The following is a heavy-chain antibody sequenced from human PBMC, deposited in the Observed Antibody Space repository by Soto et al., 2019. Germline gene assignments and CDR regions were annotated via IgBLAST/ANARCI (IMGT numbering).Heavy chain of an antibody. CDR2: IYYGGST. V-gene: IGHV4-39*01. CDR1: GGSISSSRSY. CDR3: ARRSNSGWFFDY. Sequence: SLTCSVSGGSISSSRSYLGWIRQPPGKGLEGIGTIYYGGSTSYNPSLKSRVTISVDTSKNQFSLRLTSVTAADTALYYCARRSNSGWFFDYWGQGTLVTVSS. J-gene: IGHJ4*02. D-gene: IGHD6-13*01.